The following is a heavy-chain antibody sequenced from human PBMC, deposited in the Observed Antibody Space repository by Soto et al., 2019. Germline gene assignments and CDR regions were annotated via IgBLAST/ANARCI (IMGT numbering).Heavy chain of an antibody. Sequence: HPGGSLRLSCAASGFTFSNYWMHWVRQAPGKGLVWVSRINGDGSSIDYADSVKGRFTISRDSAKNTLYLQMNSLRAEDTAVYYCARERLPYCLSSNCLHPHDYWGQGTLVTVSS. V-gene: IGHV3-74*01. J-gene: IGHJ4*02. CDR1: GFTFSNYW. CDR2: INGDGSSI. D-gene: IGHD2-2*01. CDR3: ARERLPYCLSSNCLHPHDY.